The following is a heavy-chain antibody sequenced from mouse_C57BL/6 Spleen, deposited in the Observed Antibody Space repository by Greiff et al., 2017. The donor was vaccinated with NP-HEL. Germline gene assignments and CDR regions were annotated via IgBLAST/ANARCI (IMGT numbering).Heavy chain of an antibody. CDR1: GYTFTSYW. J-gene: IGHJ1*03. CDR2: IYPGSGST. V-gene: IGHV1-55*01. CDR3: ARDAIYYYGSSYHDWYFDV. Sequence: QVQLQQPGAELVKPGASVKMSCKASGYTFTSYWITWVKQRPGQGLEWIGDIYPGSGSTNYNEKFKSKATLTVDTSSSTAYMQLSSLTSEDSAVYYCARDAIYYYGSSYHDWYFDVWGTGTTVTVSS. D-gene: IGHD1-1*01.